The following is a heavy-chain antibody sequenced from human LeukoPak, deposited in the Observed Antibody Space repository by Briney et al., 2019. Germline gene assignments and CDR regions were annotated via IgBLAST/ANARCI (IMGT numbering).Heavy chain of an antibody. Sequence: PSETLSLTCAVSGGSISSGGYSWSWIRQPPGKGLEWIGYIYYSGSTNYNPSLKSRVTISVDTSKNQFSLKLSSVTAADTAVYYCARTLWNTVAGTVWFNPWGQGTLVTVSS. V-gene: IGHV4-61*08. CDR3: ARTLWNTVAGTVWFNP. J-gene: IGHJ5*02. D-gene: IGHD6-19*01. CDR1: GGSISSGGYS. CDR2: IYYSGST.